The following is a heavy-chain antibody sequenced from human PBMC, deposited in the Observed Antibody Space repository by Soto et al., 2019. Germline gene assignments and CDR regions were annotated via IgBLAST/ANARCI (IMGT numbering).Heavy chain of an antibody. Sequence: GSGSTFSSSGMHWVRHAPGKGLEWVAVLWYDGSNKYYADSVKGRFTISRDNSKNTLYLQMNSLRAEDTAVYYCARRYGASFDYWGQGTLVTVSS. CDR2: LWYDGSNK. V-gene: IGHV3-33*01. D-gene: IGHD4-17*01. CDR3: ARRYGASFDY. CDR1: GSTFSSSG. J-gene: IGHJ4*02.